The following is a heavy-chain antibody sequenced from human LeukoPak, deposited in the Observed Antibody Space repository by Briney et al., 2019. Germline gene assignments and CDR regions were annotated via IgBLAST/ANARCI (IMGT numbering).Heavy chain of an antibody. V-gene: IGHV3-53*01. D-gene: IGHD4-23*01. CDR1: GFTFSDYY. CDR2: IYSGGTT. J-gene: IGHJ4*02. CDR3: ARRAGGYSHPYDY. Sequence: GGSLRLSCAASGFTFSDYYMSWIRQAPGKGLEWVSLIYSGGTTYYADSVKGRFTISRDSSKNTLYLQMNSLRAEDTAVYYCARRAGGYSHPYDYWGQGILVTVSS.